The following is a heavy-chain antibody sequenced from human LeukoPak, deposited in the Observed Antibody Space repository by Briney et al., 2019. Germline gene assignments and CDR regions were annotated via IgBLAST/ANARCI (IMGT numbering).Heavy chain of an antibody. D-gene: IGHD6-19*01. CDR3: ARGAYSSGWAYFDH. J-gene: IGHJ4*02. V-gene: IGHV3-21*01. CDR2: ISSSRNYI. CDR1: GFTFSSYS. Sequence: GGSLRLSCAASGFTFSSYSMNWVRQAPGKGLEWVSSISSSRNYIYYADSVKGRFTISRDNAKNSLYLHMDSLRAEDTAVYYCARGAYSSGWAYFDHWGQGTLVTVSS.